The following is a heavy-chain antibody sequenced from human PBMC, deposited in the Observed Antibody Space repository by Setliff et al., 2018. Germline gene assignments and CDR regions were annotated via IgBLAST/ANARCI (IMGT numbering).Heavy chain of an antibody. D-gene: IGHD1-26*01. Sequence: SETLSLTCTVSDASIGGSGYYWGWIRQPPGKGPEWIGNIHYSGSTHYNPSLKSRVTISVDTSKNQFSLKLTSVTAADAAVYYCANSAYQRELDYWGPGTLVTVSS. V-gene: IGHV4-39*07. CDR1: DASIGGSGYY. J-gene: IGHJ4*02. CDR3: ANSAYQRELDY. CDR2: IHYSGST.